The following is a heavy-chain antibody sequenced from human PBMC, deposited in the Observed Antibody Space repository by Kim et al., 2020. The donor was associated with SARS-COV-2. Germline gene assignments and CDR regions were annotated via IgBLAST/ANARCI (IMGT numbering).Heavy chain of an antibody. CDR2: IYPGDSDT. V-gene: IGHV5-51*01. D-gene: IGHD3-3*01. CDR3: ASADDYDFWSGYYPA. CDR1: GYSFTSYW. J-gene: IGHJ5*02. Sequence: GESLKITCKGSGYSFTSYWIGWVRQMPGKGLEWMGIIYPGDSDTRYSPSFQGQVTISADKSISTAYLQWSSLKASDTAMYYCASADDYDFWSGYYPAWGQGTLVTVSS.